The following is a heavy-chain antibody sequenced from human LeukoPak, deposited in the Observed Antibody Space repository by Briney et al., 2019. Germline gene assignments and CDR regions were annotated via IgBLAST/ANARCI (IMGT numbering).Heavy chain of an antibody. Sequence: PSEPLSLPCTISGVSISSYYWSWIRQPPGKGLEWIGNIYYSGSTTYNPSLKSRLTMSVDTSKNQFSLKLNSVTAADTAVYFCARVPPNLEENSSRPFDFWGQGTLVTVSS. CDR3: ARVPPNLEENSSRPFDF. CDR2: IYYSGST. V-gene: IGHV4-59*08. D-gene: IGHD1-1*01. CDR1: GVSISSYY. J-gene: IGHJ4*02.